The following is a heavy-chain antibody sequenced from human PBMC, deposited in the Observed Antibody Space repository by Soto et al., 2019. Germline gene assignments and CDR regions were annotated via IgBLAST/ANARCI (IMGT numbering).Heavy chain of an antibody. J-gene: IGHJ5*02. V-gene: IGHV4-31*03. CDR3: ASMITIFGVVKRGWWFDP. CDR1: GGSISSGGYY. Sequence: QVQLQESGPGLVKPSQTLSLTCTVSGGSISSGGYYWSWIRQHPGKGLEWIGYIYYSGSTYYNPSLKSRVTISVDTSKNQFSLKLSSVTAADTAVYYCASMITIFGVVKRGWWFDPWGQGTLVTVSS. CDR2: IYYSGST. D-gene: IGHD3-3*01.